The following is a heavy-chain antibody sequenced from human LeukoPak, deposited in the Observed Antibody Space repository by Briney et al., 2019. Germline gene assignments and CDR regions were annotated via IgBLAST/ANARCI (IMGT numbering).Heavy chain of an antibody. J-gene: IGHJ3*01. Sequence: SQTLSLTCTVSGGSISSGSYYWRSIRQPAGKGLEWIGRIYTSGSTNYNPSLKSRVTLSVDTSKNQFSLKLSAVTAADTAVYFCARDDYGVFDAFDVWGQGTVVTVSS. V-gene: IGHV4-61*02. CDR3: ARDDYGVFDAFDV. D-gene: IGHD3-16*01. CDR2: IYTSGST. CDR1: GGSISSGSYY.